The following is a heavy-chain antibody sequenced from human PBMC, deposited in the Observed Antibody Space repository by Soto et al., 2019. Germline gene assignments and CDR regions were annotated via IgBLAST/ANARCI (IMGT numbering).Heavy chain of an antibody. CDR3: AKDRGLAESGTWSHYYYGMDV. V-gene: IGHV3-30*18. CDR1: GFTLTNNG. CDR2: ISSDGSSY. J-gene: IGHJ6*02. Sequence: GGSLRLSCVASGFTLTNNGMHWVRQAPGQGLEWVAVISSDGSSYYYGDSVRGRFTISRDTSKNTLFLEMNSLTTADTAVYYCAKDRGLAESGTWSHYYYGMDVWGQGTSVTVSS. D-gene: IGHD1-26*01.